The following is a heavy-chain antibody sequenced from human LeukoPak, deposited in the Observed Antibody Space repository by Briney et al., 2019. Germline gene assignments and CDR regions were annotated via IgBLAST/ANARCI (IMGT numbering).Heavy chain of an antibody. D-gene: IGHD6-19*01. V-gene: IGHV4-34*01. CDR1: GGSVGGYY. CDR2: INDSGST. CDR3: ARDDSGWSRRGFDY. J-gene: IGHJ4*02. Sequence: SETLSLTCAVYGGSVGGYYWSWIRQPPGKGLEWIGEINDSGSTNYHPSLKSRVTISVDTSKNQFSLKLSSVTAADTAVYYCARDDSGWSRRGFDYWGQGTLVTVSS.